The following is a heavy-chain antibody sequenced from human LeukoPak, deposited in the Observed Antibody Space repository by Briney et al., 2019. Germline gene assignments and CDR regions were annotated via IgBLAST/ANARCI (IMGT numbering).Heavy chain of an antibody. J-gene: IGHJ6*02. CDR1: GYTYSGYY. CDR3: ATTWSFGYYSGMDV. Sequence: ASVKVFCKASGYTYSGYYSHWVRQAPGQGLECMGWINPNSGGTNYAPKFQGRVTMTWDTSISTAYMELSRLRSDDTAVYYCATTWSFGYYSGMDVWGQGTTVTVSS. V-gene: IGHV1-2*02. D-gene: IGHD3-10*01. CDR2: INPNSGGT.